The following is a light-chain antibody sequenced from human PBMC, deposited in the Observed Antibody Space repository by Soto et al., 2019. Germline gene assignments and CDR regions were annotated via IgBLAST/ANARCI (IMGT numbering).Light chain of an antibody. V-gene: IGKV3-20*01. CDR2: GAS. J-gene: IGKJ1*01. CDR1: QSVSSNY. Sequence: ETVLTQSPGTLSLSPGERATLSCRASQSVSSNYLAWYQQKPGQPPRLLIYGASSRPTGIPDRFSGSGAGTDFTLTISRLEPEDFAVYHCQQYGIAPRTFGQGTKVEIK. CDR3: QQYGIAPRT.